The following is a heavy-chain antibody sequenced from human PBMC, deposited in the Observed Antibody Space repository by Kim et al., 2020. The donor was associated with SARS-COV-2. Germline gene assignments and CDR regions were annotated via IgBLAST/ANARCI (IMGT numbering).Heavy chain of an antibody. V-gene: IGHV1-24*01. J-gene: IGHJ4*02. Sequence: ETIYAQKFQGRVTMTEDTSTDTAYMELSSLRSEDTAVYYCATDLGWFRVYWGQGTLVTVSS. CDR2: ET. D-gene: IGHD3-10*01. CDR3: ATDLGWFRVY.